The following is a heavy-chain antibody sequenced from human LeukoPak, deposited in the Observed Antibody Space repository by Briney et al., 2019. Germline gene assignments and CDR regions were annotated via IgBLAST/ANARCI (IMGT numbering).Heavy chain of an antibody. J-gene: IGHJ4*02. CDR3: AKFEYDSTGYSAGFDY. CDR1: GFTFSSYG. Sequence: GGSLRLSCAASGFTFSSYGMHWVRQAPGKGLEWVAFVRYDGSSKYYADSVRGRFTISRDNSKNTLDLQMNSLGAEDTAVYYCAKFEYDSTGYSAGFDYWGQGTLVTVSP. V-gene: IGHV3-30*02. D-gene: IGHD3-22*01. CDR2: VRYDGSSK.